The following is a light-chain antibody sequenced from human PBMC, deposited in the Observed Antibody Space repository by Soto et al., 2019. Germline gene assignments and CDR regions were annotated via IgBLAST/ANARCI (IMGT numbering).Light chain of an antibody. CDR2: DSS. CDR3: QQNDKLLYT. Sequence: QMTQSPSSLSASVGDSVTIACQASQDIDIYLNWYQQKPGKAPKLLIYDSSNLPTGVPSRYSGTGSGTDFTFTISSLQPEDIASYYCQQNDKLLYTFGQGTKLEIK. CDR1: QDIDIY. J-gene: IGKJ2*01. V-gene: IGKV1-33*01.